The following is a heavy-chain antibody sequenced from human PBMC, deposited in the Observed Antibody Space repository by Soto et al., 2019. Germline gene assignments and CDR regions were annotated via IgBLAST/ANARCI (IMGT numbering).Heavy chain of an antibody. D-gene: IGHD2-15*01. V-gene: IGHV2-5*02. J-gene: IGHJ4*02. CDR1: GLSLSTTGVG. CDR2: IYWDDDK. CDR3: AHRPSYCSGGSCYSGFDY. Sequence: GSGPTLVNPTQTLTLTCTFSGLSLSTTGVGVGWIRQPPGKALEWLALIYWDDDKRYSPSLKSRLTITKDTSKNQVVLTMTNMDPVDTATYYCAHRPSYCSGGSCYSGFDYWGQGTLVTVSS.